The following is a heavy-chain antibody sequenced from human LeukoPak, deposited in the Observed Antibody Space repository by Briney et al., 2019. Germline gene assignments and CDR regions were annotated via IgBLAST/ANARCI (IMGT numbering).Heavy chain of an antibody. Sequence: SETLSLTCTVSGGSISSYYWSWIRQPAGKGLEWIGRIYTSGSTNYSPSLKSRITMSVDTSKNQFSLKLSSVTAADTAVYYCARDHDSSGVYYRATFDLWGQGTMVTVSS. CDR3: ARDHDSSGVYYRATFDL. J-gene: IGHJ3*01. CDR1: GGSISSYY. CDR2: IYTSGST. D-gene: IGHD3-22*01. V-gene: IGHV4-4*07.